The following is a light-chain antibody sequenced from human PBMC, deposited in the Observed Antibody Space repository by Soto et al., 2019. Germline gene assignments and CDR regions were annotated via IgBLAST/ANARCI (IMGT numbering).Light chain of an antibody. Sequence: QSVLAQPTSVSGSLGQSIAISCTGTSSDVGAYDYVCWYQQHPGKAPKLMIYEVNKRPSGVPDRFSGSKSGNTASLTVSGLQAGDEADYYCSSFAANDNVVFGGGTKVTVL. CDR3: SSFAANDNVV. J-gene: IGLJ3*02. CDR1: SSDVGAYDY. V-gene: IGLV2-8*01. CDR2: EVN.